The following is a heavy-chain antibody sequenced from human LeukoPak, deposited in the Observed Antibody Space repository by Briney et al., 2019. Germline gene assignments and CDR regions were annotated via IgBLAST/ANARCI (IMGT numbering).Heavy chain of an antibody. D-gene: IGHD6-13*01. V-gene: IGHV3-23*01. CDR2: ISGSGGST. CDR3: ASSSSWYYPHFDY. Sequence: QTGGSLRLSCAASGFTFSSYAMSWVRQAPEKGLEWVSAISGSGGSTYYADSMKGRFTISRDNSKNTLYLQMNSLRAEDTAVYYCASSSSWYYPHFDYWGQGTLVTVSS. J-gene: IGHJ4*02. CDR1: GFTFSSYA.